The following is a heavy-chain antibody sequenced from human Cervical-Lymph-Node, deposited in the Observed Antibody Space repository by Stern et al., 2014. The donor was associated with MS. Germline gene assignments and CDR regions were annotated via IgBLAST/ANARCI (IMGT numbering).Heavy chain of an antibody. J-gene: IGHJ5*02. Sequence: QVTLKESGPVLVKSTETLTLTCTVPGFSLRKAGMGVSWIRQPPGKALEWLANIFPNDEKSYRTSLKSRLTISKDTSKRQVLLTMTNMDPLDTATYYCARTLLLLFGDFSSRWFDPWGQGTLVTVSS. CDR1: GFSLRKAGMG. D-gene: IGHD2-21*01. V-gene: IGHV2-26*01. CDR2: IFPNDEK. CDR3: ARTLLLLFGDFSSRWFDP.